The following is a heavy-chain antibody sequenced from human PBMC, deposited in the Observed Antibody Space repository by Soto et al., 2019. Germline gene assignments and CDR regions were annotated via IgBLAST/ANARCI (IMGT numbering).Heavy chain of an antibody. V-gene: IGHV3-15*01. D-gene: IGHD3-22*01. CDR2: IKSKTDGGTT. J-gene: IGHJ3*02. Sequence: PGGSLRLSCAASGFTFSNAWMSWVRQAPGKGLEWVGRIKSKTDGGTTDYAAPVKGRFTISRDDSKNTLYLQMNSLKTEDTAVYYCTTDYYYDSSGYYLDAFDIWGQGTMVTASS. CDR1: GFTFSNAW. CDR3: TTDYYYDSSGYYLDAFDI.